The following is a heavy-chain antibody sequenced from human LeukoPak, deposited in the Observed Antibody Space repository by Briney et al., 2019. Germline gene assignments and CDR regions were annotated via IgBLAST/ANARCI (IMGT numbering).Heavy chain of an antibody. J-gene: IGHJ3*02. CDR1: GFTFSGYW. Sequence: PGGSLRLSCAVSGFTFSGYWMFWVRQAPGKGLVWVSSTNSDGSSTGYTDSVKGRFTISRDNAKNTLYLQMNSLRAEDTAVYYCARTTSVSYVGDAFDIWGQGTMVTVSS. V-gene: IGHV3-74*01. D-gene: IGHD1-26*01. CDR2: TNSDGSST. CDR3: ARTTSVSYVGDAFDI.